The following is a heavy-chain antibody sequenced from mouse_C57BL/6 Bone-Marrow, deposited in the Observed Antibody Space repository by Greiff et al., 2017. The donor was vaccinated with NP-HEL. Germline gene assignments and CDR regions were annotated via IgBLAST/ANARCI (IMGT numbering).Heavy chain of an antibody. Sequence: QVQLQQPGAELVKPGASVKLSCKASGYTFTSYWMQWVKQRPGQGLEWIGEIDPSDSYTNYNQKFKGKATLTVDTSSSTAYMQLSSLTSEDSAVYYCARDFYYYGSSLFDYWGQGTTLTVSS. D-gene: IGHD1-1*01. J-gene: IGHJ2*01. CDR2: IDPSDSYT. CDR3: ARDFYYYGSSLFDY. CDR1: GYTFTSYW. V-gene: IGHV1-50*01.